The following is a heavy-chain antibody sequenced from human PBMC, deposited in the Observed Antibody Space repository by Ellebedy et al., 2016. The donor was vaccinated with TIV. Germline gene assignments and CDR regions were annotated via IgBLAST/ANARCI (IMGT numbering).Heavy chain of an antibody. CDR3: ARSPYTGYSDLGFDY. J-gene: IGHJ4*02. V-gene: IGHV3-21*01. CDR1: GFTFSSYN. CDR2: ISSNSGNK. Sequence: GESLKISCAASGFTFSSYNMNWVRQAPGKGLEWVSSISSNSGNKYCADSVEGRFTISRDNARNSLYLQMDSLRAEDTAVYYCARSPYTGYSDLGFDYWGQGSLVTVSS. D-gene: IGHD2-2*02.